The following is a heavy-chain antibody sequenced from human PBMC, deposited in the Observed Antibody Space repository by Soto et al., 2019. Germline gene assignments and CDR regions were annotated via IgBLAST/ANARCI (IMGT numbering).Heavy chain of an antibody. Sequence: GGSLRLSCAASGFTFSDYSMNWVRQAPGKGLEWLSYISGSSGIIYHVDSVKGRFTISRDNAKNSLYLQMNSLRHEDTAVYYCARSKSLWFGESRPPPGDYWGQGTLVTVSS. CDR2: ISGSSGII. CDR3: ARSKSLWFGESRPPPGDY. D-gene: IGHD3-10*01. V-gene: IGHV3-48*02. CDR1: GFTFSDYS. J-gene: IGHJ4*02.